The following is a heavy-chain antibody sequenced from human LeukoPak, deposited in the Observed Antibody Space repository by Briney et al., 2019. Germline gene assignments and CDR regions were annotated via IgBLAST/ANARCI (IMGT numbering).Heavy chain of an antibody. CDR3: ARDRGIVGTTGYYYMDV. V-gene: IGHV3-23*01. CDR2: INGTAIDT. J-gene: IGHJ6*03. D-gene: IGHD1-26*01. Sequence: GGSLRLSCAASGFSIMNSAMNWVRQAPGKGLEWVSAINGTAIDTDYADSVKGRFTISRDYSKNTLYLQMNSLRAEDTAVYYCARDRGIVGTTGYYYMDVWGKGTTVTVSS. CDR1: GFSIMNSA.